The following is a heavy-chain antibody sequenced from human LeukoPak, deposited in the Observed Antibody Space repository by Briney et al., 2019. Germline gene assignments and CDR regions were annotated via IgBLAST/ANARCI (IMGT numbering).Heavy chain of an antibody. D-gene: IGHD4-17*01. CDR1: GGSLSSGGYY. J-gene: IGHJ6*02. CDR2: IYYSGST. V-gene: IGHV4-31*03. CDR3: ARGADFIRSGYYYGMDV. Sequence: SQTLSLTCTVSGGSLSSGGYYWRWVRQHPGKGLEWLGYIYYSGSTYYNPSLKSRVTISVDTSKNQFSLKLSSVTAADTAVYYCARGADFIRSGYYYGMDVWGQGTTVTVSS.